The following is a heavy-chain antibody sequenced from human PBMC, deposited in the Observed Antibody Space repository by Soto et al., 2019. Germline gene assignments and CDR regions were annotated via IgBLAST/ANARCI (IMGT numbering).Heavy chain of an antibody. J-gene: IGHJ6*02. D-gene: IGHD6-13*01. CDR3: ARHPLKPASTVADYYGLDV. CDR1: GGSVSSGSYY. Sequence: SETLSLTCTVSGGSVSSGSYYWSWIRQPPGKGLEWIGYIYYSGSTNYNPSLKSRVTISVDTSKNQFSLKLSSVTAADTAVYYCARHPLKPASTVADYYGLDVWGQGTTVTVSS. V-gene: IGHV4-61*01. CDR2: IYYSGST.